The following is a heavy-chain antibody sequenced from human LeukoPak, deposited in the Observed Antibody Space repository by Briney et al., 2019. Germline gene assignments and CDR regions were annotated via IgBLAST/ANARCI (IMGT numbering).Heavy chain of an antibody. J-gene: IGHJ4*02. Sequence: GGSLRLSCAASGFTFSSYAMHWVRQAPGKGLEWVAVTSYDGSNKYYADSVKGRFTISRDNSKNTLYLQMNSLRAEDTAVYYCARAPHYYDSSGFDYWGQGTLVTVSS. CDR1: GFTFSSYA. CDR3: ARAPHYYDSSGFDY. V-gene: IGHV3-30-3*01. D-gene: IGHD3-22*01. CDR2: TSYDGSNK.